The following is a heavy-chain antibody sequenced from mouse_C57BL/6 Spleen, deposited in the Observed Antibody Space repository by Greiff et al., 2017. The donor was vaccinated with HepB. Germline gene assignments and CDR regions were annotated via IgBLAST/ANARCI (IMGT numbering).Heavy chain of an antibody. V-gene: IGHV14-4*01. CDR2: IDPENGDT. J-gene: IGHJ3*01. CDR1: GFNIKDDY. D-gene: IGHD1-1*01. CDR3: TTHYYGSSYEGTWFAY. Sequence: VQLKESGAELVRPGASVKLSCTASGFNIKDDYMHWVKQRPEQGLEWIGWIDPENGDTEYASKFQGKATITADTSSNTAYLQLSSLTSEDTAVYYCTTHYYGSSYEGTWFAYWGQGTLVTVSA.